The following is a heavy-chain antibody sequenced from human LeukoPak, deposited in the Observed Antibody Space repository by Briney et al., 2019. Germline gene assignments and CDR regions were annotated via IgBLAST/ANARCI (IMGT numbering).Heavy chain of an antibody. J-gene: IGHJ4*02. CDR2: IYYSGST. D-gene: IGHD3-3*01. V-gene: IGHV4-39*01. CDR3: ARQFGDFWSGYPYYFDY. Sequence: SETLSLTCTVSGGSISSSSYYWGWIRQPPGKGLEWIGSIYYSGSTYYNPSLKSRVTISVDTSKNQFSLKLSSVTAADTAVYYCARQFGDFWSGYPYYFDYWGQGTLVTVSS. CDR1: GGSISSSSYY.